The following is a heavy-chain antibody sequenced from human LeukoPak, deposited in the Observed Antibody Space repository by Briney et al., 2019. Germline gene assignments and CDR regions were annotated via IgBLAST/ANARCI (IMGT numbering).Heavy chain of an antibody. Sequence: GASVKVSCKASGYTLTNYNISWVRQAPGQGLEWMGWINTYKGDTLYAQKLQGRVTMTADTSTNTAYMELRSLRFDDTAVYYCARAGPGSGWYFDYWGQGTLVTVSS. D-gene: IGHD6-19*01. CDR3: ARAGPGSGWYFDY. CDR2: INTYKGDT. J-gene: IGHJ4*02. CDR1: GYTLTNYN. V-gene: IGHV1-18*01.